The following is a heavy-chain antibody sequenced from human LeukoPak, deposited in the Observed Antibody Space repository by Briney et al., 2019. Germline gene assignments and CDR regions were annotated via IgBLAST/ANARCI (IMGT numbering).Heavy chain of an antibody. Sequence: ASVKVSCKASGYTFTIYGISWVRQAPGQGLEWMGWISAYNGNTNYAQKLQGRVTMTTDTSTSTAYMELRSLRSDDTAVYYCAREGLAVAEVSDYYYYGMDVWGQGTTVTVSS. D-gene: IGHD6-19*01. CDR3: AREGLAVAEVSDYYYYGMDV. V-gene: IGHV1-18*01. CDR2: ISAYNGNT. CDR1: GYTFTIYG. J-gene: IGHJ6*02.